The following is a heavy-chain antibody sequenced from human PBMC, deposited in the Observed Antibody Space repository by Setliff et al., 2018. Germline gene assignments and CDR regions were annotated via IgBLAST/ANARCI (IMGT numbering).Heavy chain of an antibody. Sequence: ASVKVSCKASGYTFTSYGISWVRQAPGQGLEWMGWISTYNGDTDYAQKLQDRLTMTTETSTSTVYMELRSLRSDGTAVYYCVRRGYSSSSGDYHYYMDVWGKVTTVTVSS. CDR2: ISTYNGDT. J-gene: IGHJ6*03. CDR3: VRRGYSSSSGDYHYYMDV. CDR1: GYTFTSYG. V-gene: IGHV1-18*01. D-gene: IGHD6-6*01.